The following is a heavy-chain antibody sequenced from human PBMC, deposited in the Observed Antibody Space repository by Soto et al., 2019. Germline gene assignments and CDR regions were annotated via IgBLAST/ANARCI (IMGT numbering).Heavy chain of an antibody. CDR3: AGAFYYDFWSWTGYYYYGMDV. CDR2: MNPNSGNT. V-gene: IGHV1-8*01. D-gene: IGHD3-3*01. J-gene: IGHJ6*02. CDR1: GYTFTSYD. Sequence: ASVKVSCKASGYTFTSYDINWVRQATGQGLEWMGWMNPNSGNTGYAQKFQGRVTMTRNTSISTAYMELSSLRSEDTAVYYCAGAFYYDFWSWTGYYYYGMDVWGQGTTVTVSS.